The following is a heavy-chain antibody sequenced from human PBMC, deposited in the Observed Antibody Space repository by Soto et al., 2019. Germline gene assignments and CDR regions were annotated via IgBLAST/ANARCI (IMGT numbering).Heavy chain of an antibody. D-gene: IGHD3-3*02. CDR1: GYTISLCYY. CDR3: ATVKLADRRSLDD. V-gene: IGHV4-38-2*02. J-gene: IGHJ4*02. Sequence: SGTLALTCPFSGYTISLCYYWGWIRQTQGKGLEWIGSIYHSGNAYYNPSLKSRVSISLDTSKNHCYLELTSVTAADTAVYYCATVKLADRRSLDDSRLGPVVTVS. CDR2: IYHSGNA.